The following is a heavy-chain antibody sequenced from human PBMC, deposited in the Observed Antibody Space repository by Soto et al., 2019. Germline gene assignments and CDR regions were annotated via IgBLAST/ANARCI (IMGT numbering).Heavy chain of an antibody. D-gene: IGHD3-16*01. Sequence: SATPSLPCTVSGGSINRGGFYWSWVRQHPGKGLEWMGYIYFHGRAYYNPAIMSLVCISAETSRSQYPLSLRSLVAADTAVYYCARGSLGGVEVFYGGMDVWRHGSTGTV. CDR3: ARGSLGGVEVFYGGMDV. J-gene: IGHJ6*02. V-gene: IGHV4-31*01. CDR2: IYFHGRA. CDR1: GGSINRGGFY.